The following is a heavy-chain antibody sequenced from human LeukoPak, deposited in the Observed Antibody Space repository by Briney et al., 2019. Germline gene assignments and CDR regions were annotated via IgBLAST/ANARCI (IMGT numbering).Heavy chain of an antibody. Sequence: GESLKISCKGSGYSFTSYWIGWVRQMPGKVLEWMGIIYPGDSDTRYSPSFQGQVTISADKSISTAYLQWSGLKASDTAMYYCARMYDICPWYFDLWGRGTLVTVSS. CDR1: GYSFTSYW. J-gene: IGHJ2*01. CDR2: IYPGDSDT. D-gene: IGHD3-9*01. V-gene: IGHV5-51*01. CDR3: ARMYDICPWYFDL.